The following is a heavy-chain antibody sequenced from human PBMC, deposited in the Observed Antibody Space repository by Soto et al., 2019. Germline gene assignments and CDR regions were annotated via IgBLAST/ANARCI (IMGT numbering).Heavy chain of an antibody. Sequence: QVQLVQSGAEVKKPGSSVKVSCKASGGTFSSYAISWVRQAPGQGLDWMGGIIPIFGTANYAQKFQGRVTITADKSTSTAYMELSSLRSEDTAVYYCAKHVLRYFDWLFPDYYYYGMDVWGQGTTVTVSS. CDR1: GGTFSSYA. J-gene: IGHJ6*02. CDR3: AKHVLRYFDWLFPDYYYYGMDV. CDR2: IIPIFGTA. D-gene: IGHD3-9*01. V-gene: IGHV1-69*06.